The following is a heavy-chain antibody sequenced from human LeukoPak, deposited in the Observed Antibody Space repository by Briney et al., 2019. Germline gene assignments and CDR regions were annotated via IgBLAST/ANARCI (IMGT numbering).Heavy chain of an antibody. D-gene: IGHD2/OR15-2a*01. J-gene: IGHJ4*02. CDR3: AGPHPRNTVDF. Sequence: WDTLSLICSVWGDPISRCYGRWLRRPPGEALEWIAYISDIGSINSNPSLKTRATISLDTSKNQYSLKLRSVTAADTAVYYYAGPHPRNTVDFWGQGTLVTVSS. CDR1: GDPISRCY. V-gene: IGHV4-59*08. CDR2: ISDIGSI.